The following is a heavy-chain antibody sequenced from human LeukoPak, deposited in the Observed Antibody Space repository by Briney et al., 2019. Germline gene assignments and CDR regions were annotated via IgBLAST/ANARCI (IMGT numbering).Heavy chain of an antibody. CDR2: IYYSGST. D-gene: IGHD2-15*01. V-gene: IGHV4-39*07. Sequence: PSETLSLTCTVSGGSISSSSYYWGWIRQPPGKGLEWIGSIYYSGSTYYNPSLKSRVTISVDTSKNQFSLKLSSVTAADTAVYYCARELGYCSGGSCYRSPFDYWGQGTLVTVSS. J-gene: IGHJ4*02. CDR3: ARELGYCSGGSCYRSPFDY. CDR1: GGSISSSSYY.